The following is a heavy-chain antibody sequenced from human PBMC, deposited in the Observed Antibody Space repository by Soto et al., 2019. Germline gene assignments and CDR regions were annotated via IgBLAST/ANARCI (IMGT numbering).Heavy chain of an antibody. D-gene: IGHD4-17*01. CDR1: GGSITGFY. Sequence: QVQLQESGPGLVKPSETLSLTCTVSGGSITGFYWIWIRQPPGMGLQWLGYIYYNGGANYNPSLTSRVTMSVDPSKNQFSLSLSSVTAADTAVYYCARGTVTTRYFDSWGQGMLVTVSS. V-gene: IGHV4-59*01. CDR3: ARGTVTTRYFDS. J-gene: IGHJ4*02. CDR2: IYYNGGA.